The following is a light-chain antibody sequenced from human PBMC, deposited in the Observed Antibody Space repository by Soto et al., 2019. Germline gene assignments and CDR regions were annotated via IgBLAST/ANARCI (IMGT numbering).Light chain of an antibody. CDR2: EVS. V-gene: IGLV2-14*01. J-gene: IGLJ1*01. CDR1: SSDIGAHNF. CDR3: NSYTSSNTQV. Sequence: QSVLTQPASVSGSPGQAITISCSGSSSDIGAHNFVSWYQHHPGKAPKLMIYEVSNRPSGVSNRFSGSKSGNTASLTISGFQAEDEADYYCNSYTSSNTQVFGSGTKGTVL.